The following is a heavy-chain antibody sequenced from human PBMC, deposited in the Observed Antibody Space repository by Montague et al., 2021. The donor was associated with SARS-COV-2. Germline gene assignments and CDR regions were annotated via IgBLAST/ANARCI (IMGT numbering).Heavy chain of an antibody. CDR3: ARRVVYSIDWSWFYFDY. D-gene: IGHD3-9*01. Sequence: SETLSLTCTVSGASINSYSWSWIRQPPGKGLEWIGHIYSSGITNYSPSLKSRVTISLDTSKSQFSLKLRSVTAADTAVYYCARRVVYSIDWSWFYFDYWGQGTLVTVSS. J-gene: IGHJ4*02. V-gene: IGHV4-59*08. CDR2: IYSSGIT. CDR1: GASINSYS.